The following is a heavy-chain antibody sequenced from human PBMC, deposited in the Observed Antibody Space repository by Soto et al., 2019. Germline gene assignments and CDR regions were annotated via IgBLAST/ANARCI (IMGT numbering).Heavy chain of an antibody. V-gene: IGHV4-34*01. Sequence: SETLSLTCSLYSGSLSGYYWSWIRQPPGKGLEWIGEISPSGTTNYSPSLKSRVSISVDTSKNQFSLNLTSLTAADTAVYYCAWAPKVSGSAQTRPDFWGQGSLVTVSS. CDR1: SGSLSGYY. D-gene: IGHD6-6*01. J-gene: IGHJ4*02. CDR2: ISPSGTT. CDR3: AWAPKVSGSAQTRPDF.